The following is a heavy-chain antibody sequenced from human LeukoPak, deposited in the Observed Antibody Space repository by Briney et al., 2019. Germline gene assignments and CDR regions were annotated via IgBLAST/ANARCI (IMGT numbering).Heavy chain of an antibody. CDR2: IYNSESI. Sequence: TSETLSLTCTVSGGSINGYYWSWIRQPAGKGLEWIGRIYNSESINYNPSLKSRVTMSIDTSKNQFSLKLNSVTAADTAVYYCARDRSSSYTRDWFDPWGQGALVTASS. CDR1: GGSINGYY. D-gene: IGHD6-13*01. V-gene: IGHV4-4*07. CDR3: ARDRSSSYTRDWFDP. J-gene: IGHJ5*02.